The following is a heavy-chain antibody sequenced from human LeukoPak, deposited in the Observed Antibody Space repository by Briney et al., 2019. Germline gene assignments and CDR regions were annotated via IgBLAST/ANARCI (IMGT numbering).Heavy chain of an antibody. CDR1: GFTFSSYS. CDR3: ARDPGYDYDSSGYPRHDY. Sequence: SGGSLRLSCAASGFTFSSYSMNWVRQAPGKGLEWVSSISSSSSYIYYADSVKGRFTTSRDNAKNSLYLQMNSLRAEDTAVYYCARDPGYDYDSSGYPRHDYWGQGTLVTVSS. V-gene: IGHV3-21*01. CDR2: ISSSSSYI. D-gene: IGHD3-22*01. J-gene: IGHJ4*02.